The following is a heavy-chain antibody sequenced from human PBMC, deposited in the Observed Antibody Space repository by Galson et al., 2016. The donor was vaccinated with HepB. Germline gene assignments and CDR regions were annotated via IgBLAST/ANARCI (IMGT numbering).Heavy chain of an antibody. V-gene: IGHV3-23*01. CDR1: GFTFSSYA. Sequence: SLRLSCAASGFTFSSYAMNWVRQAPGKGLEWVATISIFGDNTHYADSVKGRFTVSRDNSKSTFYLHMHSLRVEDTAIYHCAKELERSGWYEGVYWGQGTLVTVSS. CDR2: ISIFGDNT. CDR3: AKELERSGWYEGVY. J-gene: IGHJ4*02. D-gene: IGHD6-19*01.